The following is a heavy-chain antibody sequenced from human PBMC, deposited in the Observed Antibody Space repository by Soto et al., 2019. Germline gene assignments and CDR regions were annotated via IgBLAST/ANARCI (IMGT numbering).Heavy chain of an antibody. Sequence: GGSLRLSCAASGFTFTSYAMHWVRQAPGKGLEYVSAISSNGGSTYYANSVKGRFTISRDNSKNTLYLQMGSLRAEDMAVYYCARQWLDSYYFDYWGQGTLVTVSS. D-gene: IGHD6-19*01. J-gene: IGHJ4*02. CDR3: ARQWLDSYYFDY. V-gene: IGHV3-64*01. CDR1: GFTFTSYA. CDR2: ISSNGGST.